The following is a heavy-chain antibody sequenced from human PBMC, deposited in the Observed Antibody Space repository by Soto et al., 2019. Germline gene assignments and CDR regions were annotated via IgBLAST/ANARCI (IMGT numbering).Heavy chain of an antibody. CDR1: GDSIKTETW. V-gene: IGHV4-30-4*01. CDR3: ASLWLHFDY. CDR2: IYYSGST. D-gene: IGHD5-18*01. Sequence: SETLSLTCAVSGDSIKTETWWSWIRQPPGRGLEWIGYIYYSGSTYYNPSLKSRVTISVDTSKNQFSLKLSSVTAADTAVYYWASLWLHFDYWGQGTLVTVSS. J-gene: IGHJ4*02.